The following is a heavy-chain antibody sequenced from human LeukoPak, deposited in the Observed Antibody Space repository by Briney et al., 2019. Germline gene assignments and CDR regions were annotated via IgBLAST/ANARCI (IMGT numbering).Heavy chain of an antibody. Sequence: SQSQSPTCSLSGGSIGSGEHYSTWVRPPPGGCLELVGFITLYSDSTSYHPSLKRQLMIPIDTPKNQFSLTLTSVTDADAAVYFCARGLRYDFADYWGQRILVTVSS. CDR2: ITLYSDST. V-gene: IGHV4-30-4*01. CDR1: GGSIGSGEHY. CDR3: ARGLRYDFADY. D-gene: IGHD2-2*01. J-gene: IGHJ4*02.